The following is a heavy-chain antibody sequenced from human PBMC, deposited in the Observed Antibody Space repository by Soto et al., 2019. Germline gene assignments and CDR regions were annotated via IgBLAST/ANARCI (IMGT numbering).Heavy chain of an antibody. V-gene: IGHV1-3*01. CDR3: ARSIVVVTVADD. J-gene: IGHJ4*02. CDR2: INAGNGNT. CDR1: GYTFTSYA. D-gene: IGHD2-21*02. Sequence: ASVKVSCKASGYTFTSYAMHWVRQAPGQRLEWMGWINAGNGNTKYSQKFQGRVTITRDTSASTAYMELSSLRSEDTAVYYCARSIVVVTVADDWGQGTLVTGSS.